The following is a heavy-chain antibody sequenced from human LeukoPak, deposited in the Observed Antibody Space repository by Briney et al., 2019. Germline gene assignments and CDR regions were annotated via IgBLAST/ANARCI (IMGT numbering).Heavy chain of an antibody. V-gene: IGHV3-30*04. CDR3: ARGWDYGGPVSSVFDY. Sequence: GGSLRLSCAASGFTFSSYAMHWVRQAPGKGLEWVAVISYDGSNKYYADSVKGRFTISRDNSKNTLYLQMNSLRAEDTAVYYCARGWDYGGPVSSVFDYWGQGTLVTVSS. CDR1: GFTFSSYA. CDR2: ISYDGSNK. D-gene: IGHD4-23*01. J-gene: IGHJ4*02.